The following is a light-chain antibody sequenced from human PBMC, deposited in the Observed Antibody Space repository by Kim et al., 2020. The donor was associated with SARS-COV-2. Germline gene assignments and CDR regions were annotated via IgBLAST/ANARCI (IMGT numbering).Light chain of an antibody. CDR3: QAWDSSTVI. Sequence: SVSPGQTASITCSGDKLGDKYACWYKQRPGQSPVLVIYQDNKRPSGIPERFSGSNSGNTATLTISGTQAMDEADYYCQAWDSSTVIFGGGTQLTVL. V-gene: IGLV3-1*01. CDR1: KLGDKY. CDR2: QDN. J-gene: IGLJ2*01.